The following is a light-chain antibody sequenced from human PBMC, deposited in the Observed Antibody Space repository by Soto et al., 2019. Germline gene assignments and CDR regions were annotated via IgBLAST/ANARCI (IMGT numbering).Light chain of an antibody. V-gene: IGKV3-20*01. J-gene: IGKJ1*01. CDR2: GAS. Sequence: EIVLTQSPGTLSLSPVERATLSCSASQSVSNNYLAWYQQKPGQAPRLLIYGASSRATGIPDRFSGSGSGTDFTLTIGRLEPEDFAVYYCQQYGSSPRTFGQGTKVDIK. CDR3: QQYGSSPRT. CDR1: QSVSNNY.